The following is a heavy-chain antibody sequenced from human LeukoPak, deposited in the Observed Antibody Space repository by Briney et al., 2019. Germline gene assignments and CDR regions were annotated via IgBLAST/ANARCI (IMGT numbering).Heavy chain of an antibody. CDR1: GYTFNRHW. CDR3: ARGSRGQFDY. Sequence: ASVKVSCKSSGYTFNRHWLHWVRQAPGQGLEWMGVISPTGDTTNYGQKFRGRVTMTRNTSISTAYMELSSLRSEDTAVYYCARGSRGQFDYWGQGTLVTVSS. V-gene: IGHV1-46*02. CDR2: ISPTGDTT. D-gene: IGHD3-10*01. J-gene: IGHJ4*02.